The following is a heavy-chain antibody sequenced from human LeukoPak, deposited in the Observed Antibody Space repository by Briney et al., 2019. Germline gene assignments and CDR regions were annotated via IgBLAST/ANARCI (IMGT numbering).Heavy chain of an antibody. CDR3: ATKQWLDQRPDS. J-gene: IGHJ4*02. CDR2: INTDGAVT. V-gene: IGHV3-74*01. CDR1: GFTFSKYW. D-gene: IGHD6-19*01. Sequence: GGSLRLSCAASGFTFSKYWMLWARQAPGKGLESVSRINTDGAVTTYADSVKGRFTLSRDKTHKTMFLQMNSVRDEDTAVYYCATKQWLDQRPDSWGQGTPVTVSS.